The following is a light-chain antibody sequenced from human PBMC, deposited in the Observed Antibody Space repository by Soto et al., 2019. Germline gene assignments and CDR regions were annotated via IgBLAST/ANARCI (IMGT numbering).Light chain of an antibody. V-gene: IGKV3-20*01. J-gene: IGKJ5*01. CDR3: QQYGSSIT. CDR1: QSVPRSY. CDR2: GTS. Sequence: EIVLTQSPGTLSLSPGERATLSCRASQSVPRSYLAWYQQKPGQAPRLLIYGTSSRATGIPDRFSGSGSGTYFTLTISRLEPEDFAVFYCQQYGSSITFGQATRLEIK.